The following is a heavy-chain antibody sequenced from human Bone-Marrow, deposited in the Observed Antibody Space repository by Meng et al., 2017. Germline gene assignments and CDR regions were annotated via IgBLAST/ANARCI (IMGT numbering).Heavy chain of an antibody. D-gene: IGHD4-11*01. J-gene: IGHJ4*02. CDR2: ISGSGGST. CDR1: GFTFSSYA. CDR3: ARDPNRDYSNYGSGY. V-gene: IGHV3-23*01. Sequence: GESLKISCAASGFTFSSYAMSWVRQAPGKGLEWVSAISGSGGSTYYADSVKGRFTISRDNSKNTLYLQMNSLRAEDTAVYYCARDPNRDYSNYGSGYWGQGTLVTVSS.